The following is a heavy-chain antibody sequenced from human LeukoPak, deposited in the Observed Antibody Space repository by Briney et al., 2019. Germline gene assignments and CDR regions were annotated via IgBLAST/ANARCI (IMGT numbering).Heavy chain of an antibody. CDR2: IYYSGST. Sequence: SETLSLTCTVSGGSISSSSYYRGWIRQPPGKGLEWIGSIYYSGSTYYNPSLKSRVTISVDTSKNQFSLKLSSVTAADTAVYYCAIAGSGSYLGLDYWGRGTLVTVSP. D-gene: IGHD1-26*01. V-gene: IGHV4-39*01. CDR1: GGSISSSSYY. CDR3: AIAGSGSYLGLDY. J-gene: IGHJ4*02.